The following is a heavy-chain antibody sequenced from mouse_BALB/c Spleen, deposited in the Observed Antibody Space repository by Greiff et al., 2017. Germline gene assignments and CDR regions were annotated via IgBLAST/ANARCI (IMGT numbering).Heavy chain of an antibody. CDR3: ASGYGNYLYYFDY. Sequence: EVKLQESGPELVKPGASVKIPCKASGYSFTGYTMNWVKQSHGKNLEWIGLINPYNGGTSYNQKFKGKATLTVDKSSSTAYMELLSLTSEDSAVYYCASGYGNYLYYFDYWGQGTTLTVSS. CDR2: INPYNGGT. D-gene: IGHD2-10*02. V-gene: IGHV1-18*01. CDR1: GYSFTGYT. J-gene: IGHJ2*01.